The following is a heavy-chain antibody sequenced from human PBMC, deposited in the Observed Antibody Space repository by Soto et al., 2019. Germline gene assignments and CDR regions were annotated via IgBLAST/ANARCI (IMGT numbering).Heavy chain of an antibody. CDR2: INSYGGTT. Sequence: EVQLVESGGDLVQPGGSLRLSCAASGFTFSTYWMHWVRQAPGKELVWVSRINSYGGTTTYADSVKGRFTVSRDNAQNPLYLQVNSLRAEDTAVYYCARGHSGSSLYDYYFMDVWGKGTTVTVSS. V-gene: IGHV3-74*01. D-gene: IGHD6-6*01. J-gene: IGHJ6*03. CDR3: ARGHSGSSLYDYYFMDV. CDR1: GFTFSTYW.